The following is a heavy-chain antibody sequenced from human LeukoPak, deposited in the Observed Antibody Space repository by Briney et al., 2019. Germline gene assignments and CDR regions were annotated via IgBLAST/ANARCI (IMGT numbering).Heavy chain of an antibody. CDR3: ARVGYCSSTSCYYYYYGMDV. CDR1: GGSFSGYY. CDR2: INHSGST. Sequence: SETLSLTCAVYGGSFSGYYWSWIRQPPGKGLEWIGEINHSGSTNYNPSLKSRVTISVDTSKNQFSLKLSSVTTADTAVYYCARVGYCSSTSCYYYYYGMDVWGQGTTVTVSS. J-gene: IGHJ6*02. V-gene: IGHV4-34*01. D-gene: IGHD2-2*01.